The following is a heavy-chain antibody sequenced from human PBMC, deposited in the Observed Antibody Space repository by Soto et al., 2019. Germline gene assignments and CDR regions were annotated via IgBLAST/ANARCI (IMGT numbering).Heavy chain of an antibody. CDR2: LYTGTDT. D-gene: IGHD4-17*01. V-gene: IGHV3-53*01. Sequence: GGSLRLSCAASGFTVSSTYLTWLRQAPGKGLEWVAILYTGTDTVYADSVKGRFTISRDSSKNTLYLQMNSLRAEDTAVYYCAKITSYGEYSYWGQGTLVTVSS. J-gene: IGHJ4*02. CDR1: GFTVSSTY. CDR3: AKITSYGEYSY.